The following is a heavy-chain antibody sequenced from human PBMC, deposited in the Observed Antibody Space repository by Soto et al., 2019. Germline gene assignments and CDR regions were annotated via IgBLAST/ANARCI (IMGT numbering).Heavy chain of an antibody. J-gene: IGHJ6*02. D-gene: IGHD5-12*01. CDR1: GFTFTSSA. Sequence: ASVKVSCKASGFTFTSSAVQWVRQARGQRLEWIGWIVVGSGNTNYAQKFQERVTITADESTSTAYMELSSLRSEDTAVYYCARDRDEMATIWSEHYYYGMDVWGQGTTVTVS. CDR3: ARDRDEMATIWSEHYYYGMDV. V-gene: IGHV1-58*01. CDR2: IVVGSGNT.